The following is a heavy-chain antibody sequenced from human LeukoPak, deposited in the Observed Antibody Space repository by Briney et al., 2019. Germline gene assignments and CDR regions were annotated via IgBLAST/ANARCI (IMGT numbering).Heavy chain of an antibody. CDR2: INHSGST. V-gene: IGHV4-34*01. Sequence: SETLSLTCAVYGGSFSGYYWSWIRQPPGKGLEWIGEINHSGSTNYNPSLKSRVTISVDTSKNQFSLKLSSVTAADTAVYYCARDGGLVSFDYWGQGTLVTVSS. CDR3: ARDGGLVSFDY. J-gene: IGHJ4*02. CDR1: GGSFSGYY. D-gene: IGHD3-3*01.